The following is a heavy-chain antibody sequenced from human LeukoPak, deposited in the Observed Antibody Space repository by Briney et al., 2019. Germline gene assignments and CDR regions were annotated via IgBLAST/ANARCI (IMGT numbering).Heavy chain of an antibody. J-gene: IGHJ4*02. CDR1: GASINIYTYY. CDR2: VSYSGSP. D-gene: IGHD2-15*01. CDR3: AREVSYSSIDY. V-gene: IGHV4-39*07. Sequence: PSETLSLTCTVSGASINIYTYYWGWIRQPPGKGLEWIGSVSYSGSPYYNPSLTSRATISVDTSRNQVSLKLTSVTAADTAVYYCAREVSYSSIDYWGQGTLVTVSS.